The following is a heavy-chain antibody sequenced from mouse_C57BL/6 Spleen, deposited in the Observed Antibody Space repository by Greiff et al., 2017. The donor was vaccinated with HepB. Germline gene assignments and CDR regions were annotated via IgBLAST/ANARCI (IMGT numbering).Heavy chain of an antibody. V-gene: IGHV1-76*01. Sequence: LQESGAELVRPGASVKLSCKASGYTFTDYYINWVKQRPGQGLEWIARIYPGSGNTYYNEKFKGKATLTAEKSSSTAYMQLSSLTSEDSAVYFCAREGDYYGSGYVYYAMDYWGQGTSVTVSS. D-gene: IGHD1-1*01. CDR1: GYTFTDYY. CDR3: AREGDYYGSGYVYYAMDY. J-gene: IGHJ4*01. CDR2: IYPGSGNT.